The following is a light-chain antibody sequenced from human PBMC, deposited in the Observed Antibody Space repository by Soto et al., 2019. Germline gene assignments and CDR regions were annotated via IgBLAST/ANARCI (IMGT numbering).Light chain of an antibody. CDR1: SSDVGGYNY. V-gene: IGLV2-14*01. CDR2: DVS. Sequence: QSALTQPASLSVSPGQSITISCTGTSSDVGGYNYVSWYQQHPGKAPKLMIYDVSNRPSGVSNRFSGSKSGNTASLTISGIQAADEDDYYCSSYTSSSTPDVFGSGTKLTVL. CDR3: SSYTSSSTPDV. J-gene: IGLJ1*01.